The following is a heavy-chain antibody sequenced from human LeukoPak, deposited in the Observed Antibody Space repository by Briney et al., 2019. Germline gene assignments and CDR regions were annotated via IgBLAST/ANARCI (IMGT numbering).Heavy chain of an antibody. CDR3: ARAGRRLFGVLIPLSFDY. V-gene: IGHV1-58*02. D-gene: IGHD3-3*01. CDR2: IVVGSGNT. CDR1: GFTFTSSA. J-gene: IGHJ4*02. Sequence: ASVRVSCKASGFTFTSSAMQWVRQARGQRLEWIGWIVVGSGNTNYAQKFQERVTITRDMSTSTVYMELSSLRSDDTAVYYCARAGRRLFGVLIPLSFDYWGQGTPVTVSS.